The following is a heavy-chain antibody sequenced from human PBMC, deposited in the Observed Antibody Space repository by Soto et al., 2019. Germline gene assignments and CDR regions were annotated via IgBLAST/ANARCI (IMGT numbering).Heavy chain of an antibody. Sequence: GGSLRLSCVASGFSLSSHAVSWVRQTPEKGLEWVSSISDSGATSSYADFVKGRFTVSRDNSKNTLYLQMNSLRAEDTAVYYCAKARGIVVVPAAPGFVDYWGQGTLVTVS. CDR1: GFSLSSHA. V-gene: IGHV3-23*01. J-gene: IGHJ4*02. CDR3: AKARGIVVVPAAPGFVDY. D-gene: IGHD2-2*01. CDR2: ISDSGATS.